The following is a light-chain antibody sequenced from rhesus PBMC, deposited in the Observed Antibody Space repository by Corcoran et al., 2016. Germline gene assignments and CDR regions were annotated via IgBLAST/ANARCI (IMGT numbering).Light chain of an antibody. CDR2: KAS. V-gene: IGKV1-21*01. CDR3: QQYNRVPLA. J-gene: IGKJ4*01. CDR1: QGISSW. Sequence: DVQMTQSPSSLSASVGDRVTITCRASQGISSWLAWYQQKPGKAPKLLIYKASCLQSGVPSRFSGSGSRTDFTLTITSLQPEDFATYYCQQYNRVPLAFCGGAKVEIK.